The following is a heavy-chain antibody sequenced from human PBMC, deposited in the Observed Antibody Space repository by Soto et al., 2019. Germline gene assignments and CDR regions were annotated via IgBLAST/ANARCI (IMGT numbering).Heavy chain of an antibody. Sequence: SGPTLVNPTQTLTLTCTFSGFSLSTSGVGVVWIRQPPGKALEWLAPIYWNDDKRYSPSLKSRLTITKDTSKNQVVLTMTNMDAVETATNYCAQYFYTFGGAMGYFQHWGQGTLVTVSS. CDR2: IYWNDDK. V-gene: IGHV2-5*01. CDR3: AQYFYTFGGAMGYFQH. J-gene: IGHJ1*01. D-gene: IGHD3-16*01. CDR1: GFSLSTSGVG.